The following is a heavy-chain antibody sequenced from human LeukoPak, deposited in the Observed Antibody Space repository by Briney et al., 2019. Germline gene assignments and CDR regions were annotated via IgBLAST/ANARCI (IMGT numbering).Heavy chain of an antibody. J-gene: IGHJ4*02. CDR1: GFTFSSYG. CDR3: ANDYYGPAGGIDY. D-gene: IGHD3-10*01. Sequence: PGGSMRLSCAASGFTFSSYGMHWVRQAPGKGREWVAVIRYDGSNKYYADFVKGQFSISRDHSKNTLYLQMNSLRAEDTAVYYCANDYYGPAGGIDYWGQGTLVTVSS. CDR2: IRYDGSNK. V-gene: IGHV3-30*02.